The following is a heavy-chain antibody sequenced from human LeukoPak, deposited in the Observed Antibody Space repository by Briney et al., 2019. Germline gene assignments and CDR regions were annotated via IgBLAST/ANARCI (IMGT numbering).Heavy chain of an antibody. J-gene: IGHJ6*04. CDR2: ISSSSSYT. D-gene: IGHD2-2*01. V-gene: IGHV3-21*05. Sequence: PGASLRLSCAASGFTFSSYGMSRARQAPGKGLEWVSYISSSSSYTNYADSVKGRFTNSRDNAKNSLYLQMNSLRAEDTAVYYCAREGYQHYYYYGMDVWGKGTTVSVSS. CDR1: GFTFSSYG. CDR3: AREGYQHYYYYGMDV.